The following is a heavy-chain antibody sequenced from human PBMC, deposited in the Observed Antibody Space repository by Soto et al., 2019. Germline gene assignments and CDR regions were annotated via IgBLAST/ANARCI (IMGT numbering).Heavy chain of an antibody. J-gene: IGHJ4*02. Sequence: QVQLVQSGAEVKKPGASVKVSCKASGYNFTSYGISWVRQAPGQGLEWMGWINPYNGNTNYAQKRQGRVTMTTDTSTNTAYMELRSVRSDDTAVYYGARDWLGIDYWGQGTLVTVSS. CDR1: GYNFTSYG. V-gene: IGHV1-18*01. CDR2: INPYNGNT. CDR3: ARDWLGIDY. D-gene: IGHD3-10*01.